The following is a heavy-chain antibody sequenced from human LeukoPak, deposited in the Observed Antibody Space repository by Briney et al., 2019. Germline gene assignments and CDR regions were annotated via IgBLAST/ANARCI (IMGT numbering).Heavy chain of an antibody. Sequence: SETLSLTCAVSGYSVSSGFYWAWIRQPPGKGLEWIGSIYHSGSTYYNPSLKSRVTISVDTSKNQFSLKLSSVTAADTAVYYCARVVAGMYYFDYWGQGTLVTVSS. CDR3: ARVVAGMYYFDY. CDR2: IYHSGST. J-gene: IGHJ4*02. D-gene: IGHD6-19*01. V-gene: IGHV4-38-2*01. CDR1: GYSVSSGFY.